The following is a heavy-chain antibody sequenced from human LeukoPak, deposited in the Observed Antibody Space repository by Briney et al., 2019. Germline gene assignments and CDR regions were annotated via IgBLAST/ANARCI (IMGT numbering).Heavy chain of an antibody. Sequence: PGGALRLSCAASGFTFSSYAMTWVRQAPGKGLEWVSTIRGSRCSPHFADSVKGRFSISRDNSKNTLYLQMDSLRAEYTALYYCAKNKRDFGDYWYYFDSWGQGTLVTVSS. CDR3: AKNKRDFGDYWYYFDS. CDR1: GFTFSSYA. V-gene: IGHV3-23*01. CDR2: IRGSRCSP. D-gene: IGHD4-17*01. J-gene: IGHJ4*02.